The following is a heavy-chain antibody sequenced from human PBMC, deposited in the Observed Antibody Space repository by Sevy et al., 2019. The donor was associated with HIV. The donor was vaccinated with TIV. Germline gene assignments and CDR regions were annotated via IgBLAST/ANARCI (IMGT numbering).Heavy chain of an antibody. CDR3: SRNSGIDAFDI. V-gene: IGHV3-74*01. D-gene: IGHD1-7*01. Sequence: GGSLRLSCAASGFTFSSYWMHWVRQAPGKGLVWVSRINSDGSSTSYADSVKGRVTITRDNAKNKLYLQMNRLRAEATAVYYCSRNSGIDAFDIWGQGTMVTVSS. J-gene: IGHJ3*02. CDR2: INSDGSST. CDR1: GFTFSSYW.